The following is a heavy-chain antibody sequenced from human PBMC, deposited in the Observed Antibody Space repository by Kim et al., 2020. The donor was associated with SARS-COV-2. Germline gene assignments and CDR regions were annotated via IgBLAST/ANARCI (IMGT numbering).Heavy chain of an antibody. V-gene: IGHV4-34*01. J-gene: IGHJ4*02. D-gene: IGHD5-12*01. Sequence: NYNPSLKGRVNISVDTSKNQFSLKLSCVTAADTAVYYCAGRGWLQKMVDYWGQGTLVTVSS. CDR3: AGRGWLQKMVDY.